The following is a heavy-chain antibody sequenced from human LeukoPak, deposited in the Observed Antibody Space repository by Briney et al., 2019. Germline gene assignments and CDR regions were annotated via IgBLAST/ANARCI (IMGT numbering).Heavy chain of an antibody. CDR2: IYYSGST. V-gene: IGHV4-59*01. D-gene: IGHD1-14*01. Sequence: SETLSLTCTVSGGSISSYYWSWIRQPPGKGLEWIGYIYYSGSTNYNPSLKSRVTISVDTSKNQFSLKLSSVTAADTAVYYCARASITYYYYYYMGVWGKGTTVTVSS. J-gene: IGHJ6*03. CDR1: GGSISSYY. CDR3: ARASITYYYYYYMGV.